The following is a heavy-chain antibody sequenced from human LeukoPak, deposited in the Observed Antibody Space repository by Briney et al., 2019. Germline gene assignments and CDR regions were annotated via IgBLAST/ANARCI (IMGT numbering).Heavy chain of an antibody. Sequence: SSETLSLTCTVSGGSSSSSNFYWGWIRQPPGKGLEWSGSIYYSGSTYYNSSLKSRVTISVDTSKNQFSLELSSVTAADTAVYYCARRNTDSGAFDLWGQGTMVTVSS. CDR1: GGSSSSSNFY. V-gene: IGHV4-39*01. CDR2: IYYSGST. CDR3: ARRNTDSGAFDL. D-gene: IGHD3-10*01. J-gene: IGHJ3*01.